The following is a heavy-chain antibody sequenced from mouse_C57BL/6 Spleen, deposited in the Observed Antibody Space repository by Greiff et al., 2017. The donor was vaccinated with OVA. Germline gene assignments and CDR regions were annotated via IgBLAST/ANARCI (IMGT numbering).Heavy chain of an antibody. V-gene: IGHV2-9-1*01. J-gene: IGHJ4*01. Sequence: QVQLKQSGPGLVAPSQSLSITCTVSGFSLTSYAISWVRQPPRKGLEWLGVIWTGGGTNYNSALKSRLSICTDNSKSQVILKMNSLRTDDTARYYCDRTIYYGNFGAMDYWGQGTSVTVSS. CDR3: DRTIYYGNFGAMDY. CDR2: IWTGGGT. D-gene: IGHD2-1*01. CDR1: GFSLTSYA.